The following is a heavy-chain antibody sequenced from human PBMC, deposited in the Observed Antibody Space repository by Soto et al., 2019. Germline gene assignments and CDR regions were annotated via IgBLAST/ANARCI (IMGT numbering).Heavy chain of an antibody. CDR1: GFTFGSYG. J-gene: IGHJ6*02. CDR2: ISYYGGDQ. CDR3: AKALSYYYGSGSSPHTYYYYYGMDV. Sequence: GGSLRLSCAASGFTFGSYGMHWVRQAPGKGLEWVALISYYGGDQYYADSVKDRFTISRDNSKNTLYLQMNSLRAEDTAVYYCAKALSYYYGSGSSPHTYYYYYGMDVWGQGTTVTVSS. V-gene: IGHV3-30*18. D-gene: IGHD3-10*01.